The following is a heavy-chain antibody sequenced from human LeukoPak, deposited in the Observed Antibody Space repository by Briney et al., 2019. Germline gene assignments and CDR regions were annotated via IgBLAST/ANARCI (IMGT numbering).Heavy chain of an antibody. V-gene: IGHV1-2*02. CDR3: AREFRTTTWSFDAFDL. Sequence: GASVKVSCKASGYTFTDYYMHWVRQAPGQGLDWVGWINPTNGATNYAQKFQGRVTMTRDTSNNTSYMELSRLRSDDTAVYYCAREFRTTTWSFDAFDLWGQGTMVTVSS. CDR1: GYTFTDYY. J-gene: IGHJ3*01. D-gene: IGHD1/OR15-1a*01. CDR2: INPTNGAT.